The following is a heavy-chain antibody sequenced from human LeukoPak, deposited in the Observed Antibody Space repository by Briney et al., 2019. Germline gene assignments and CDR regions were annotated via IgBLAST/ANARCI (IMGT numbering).Heavy chain of an antibody. D-gene: IGHD6-13*01. CDR3: ARGGLLVRINWFDP. V-gene: IGHV4-61*05. J-gene: IGHJ5*02. CDR1: GGSISSSSYY. CDR2: IYYSGST. Sequence: PSETLSLTCTVSGGSISSSSYYWGWIRQPPGKGLEWIGYIYYSGSTNYNPSLKSRVTISVDTSKNQFSLKLSSVTAADTAVYYCARGGLLVRINWFDPWGQGTLVTVSS.